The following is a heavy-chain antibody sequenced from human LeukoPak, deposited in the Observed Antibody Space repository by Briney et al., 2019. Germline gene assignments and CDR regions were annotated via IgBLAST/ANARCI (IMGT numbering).Heavy chain of an antibody. CDR2: IYYSGST. J-gene: IGHJ3*02. CDR1: GGSISSYY. V-gene: IGHV4-59*08. Sequence: PSETLSLTCTVSGGSISSYYWSWIRQPPGKGLEWIGYIYYSGSTNYNPSLKSRVTISVDTSKNQFSLKLSSVTAADTAVYYCARHLPYYGPGGGAFDIWGQGTMVTVSS. CDR3: ARHLPYYGPGGGAFDI. D-gene: IGHD3-10*01.